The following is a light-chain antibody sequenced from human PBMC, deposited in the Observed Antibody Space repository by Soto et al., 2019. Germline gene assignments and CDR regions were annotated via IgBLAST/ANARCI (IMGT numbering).Light chain of an antibody. CDR3: LQDYNYPRT. Sequence: AIHMTQSPSSLSSSVGDRVAIAFLASQGIRNDLGWYQQKPGKAPKLLIYAASSLQSGVPSRFSGSGSGTDFTLTISSLQPEDFATYYCLQDYNYPRTFGQGTKVDIK. V-gene: IGKV1-6*01. CDR1: QGIRND. J-gene: IGKJ1*01. CDR2: AAS.